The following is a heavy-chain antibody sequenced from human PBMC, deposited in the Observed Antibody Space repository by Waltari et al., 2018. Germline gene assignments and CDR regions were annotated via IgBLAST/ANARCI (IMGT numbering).Heavy chain of an antibody. CDR2: ISYDGSKK. CDR1: GFTFSSYA. CDR3: ARAGRVAACLFDY. Sequence: QVQLVESGGGVVQPGRSLILSCAASGFTFSSYAMHCILQAPGKGLEWMAVISYDGSKKDYADSVKGRFTMSRDKSKNALYLQMNSLRAEDTAVYYCARAGRVAACLFDYWGQGTLVTVSS. V-gene: IGHV3-30-3*01. J-gene: IGHJ4*02. D-gene: IGHD6-13*01.